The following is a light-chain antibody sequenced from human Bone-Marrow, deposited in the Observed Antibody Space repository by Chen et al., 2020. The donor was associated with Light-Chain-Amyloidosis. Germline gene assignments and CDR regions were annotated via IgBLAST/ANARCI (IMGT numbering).Light chain of an antibody. V-gene: IGLV3-21*02. J-gene: IGLJ3*02. Sequence: SYVLTQPSSVSVAPGQTATSACGGNNIGSTSVHWYQQTTGQAPLLVVYDDSDRPSGIPERLSGSKSGNTATLTISRVEAGDEADYYCQVWDRSSDRPVFGGGTKLTVL. CDR1: NIGSTS. CDR3: QVWDRSSDRPV. CDR2: DDS.